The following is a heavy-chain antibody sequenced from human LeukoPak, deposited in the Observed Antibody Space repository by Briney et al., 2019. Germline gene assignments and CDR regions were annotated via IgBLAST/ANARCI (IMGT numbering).Heavy chain of an antibody. V-gene: IGHV1-46*01. CDR1: GYTFTTYY. D-gene: IGHD3-10*01. CDR2: IDPSGGGT. CDR3: ASLGSGSSRIIDFDY. Sequence: ASVKVSCKDSGYTFTTYYMHWVRQAPGQGLEWMGLIDPSGGGTNYAQKFQGRVTMTRDTSTSTVYMELSSLRSEDTAVYYCASLGSGSSRIIDFDYWGQGTLVTVSS. J-gene: IGHJ4*02.